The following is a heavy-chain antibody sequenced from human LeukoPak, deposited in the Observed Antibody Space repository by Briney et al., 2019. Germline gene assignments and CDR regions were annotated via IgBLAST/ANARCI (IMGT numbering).Heavy chain of an antibody. J-gene: IGHJ6*02. Sequence: ASVKASFKASGYTFTSYGISWVRQAPGQGLEWLGWISAYNGNTNYAQKLQGRVTMTTDTSTSTAYMELRSLRSDDTAVYYCARPIYGSGSYYTYYYGMDVWGQGTTVTVSS. CDR1: GYTFTSYG. D-gene: IGHD3-10*01. CDR2: ISAYNGNT. V-gene: IGHV1-18*01. CDR3: ARPIYGSGSYYTYYYGMDV.